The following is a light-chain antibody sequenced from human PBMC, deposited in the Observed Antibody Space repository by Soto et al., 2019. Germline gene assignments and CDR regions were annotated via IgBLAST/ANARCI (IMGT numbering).Light chain of an antibody. CDR2: AAS. V-gene: IGKV1-27*01. Sequence: TQFPTSPSASVGERVTLPFRASQGISNYLAWYQQKPGKVPKLLIYAASTLQSGVQSRFSGSGSGTDFTLTISSLQPEDVATYYCKKYNSAPRTFGQGTKVDI. J-gene: IGKJ1*01. CDR3: KKYNSAPRT. CDR1: QGISNY.